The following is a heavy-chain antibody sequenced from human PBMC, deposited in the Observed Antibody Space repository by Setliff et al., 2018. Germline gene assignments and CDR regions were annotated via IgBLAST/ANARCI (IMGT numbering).Heavy chain of an antibody. Sequence: ASVKVSCKTSGYSFTGYYMHWVRQAPGQGLEWMGIIHTGGGSASYAQKFQGRVTMTSDTSTSTVYMEVNSVTSDDTAIYYCARGGMAAAGRKGVFEYWGQGTVVTVSS. CDR2: IHTGGGSA. CDR3: ARGGMAAAGRKGVFEY. CDR1: GYSFTGYY. D-gene: IGHD6-13*01. J-gene: IGHJ4*02. V-gene: IGHV1-46*01.